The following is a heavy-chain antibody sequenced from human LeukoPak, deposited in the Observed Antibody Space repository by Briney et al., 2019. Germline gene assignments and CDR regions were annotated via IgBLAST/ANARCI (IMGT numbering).Heavy chain of an antibody. J-gene: IGHJ4*02. V-gene: IGHV3-48*01. D-gene: IGHD4-23*01. CDR2: ISSDGSTI. CDR1: GFTFSSYA. Sequence: GGSLRLSCAASGFTFSSYAMNWVRQAPGKGLEWLSYISSDGSTIYYADSVKGRITISRDNARKSLYLQMSSLRAEDTAVYYCVPQKGYGGNPLDYWGQGTLVTVST. CDR3: VPQKGYGGNPLDY.